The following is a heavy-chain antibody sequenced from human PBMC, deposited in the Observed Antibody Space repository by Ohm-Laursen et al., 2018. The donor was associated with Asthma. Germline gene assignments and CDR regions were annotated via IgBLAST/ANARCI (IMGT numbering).Heavy chain of an antibody. CDR3: AKLIRLGYCSGGSCQKGYYFDY. CDR2: VSGLDSGAHT. J-gene: IGHJ4*02. Sequence: SLRLSCAASGFTFSSYTMSWVRQAPGKGLGWLSIVSGLDSGAHTYYADSVKGRFTISRDNSKNTLYLQMNSLRAEDTAVYYCAKLIRLGYCSGGSCQKGYYFDYWGQGTLVTVSS. CDR1: GFTFSSYT. D-gene: IGHD2-15*01. V-gene: IGHV3-23*01.